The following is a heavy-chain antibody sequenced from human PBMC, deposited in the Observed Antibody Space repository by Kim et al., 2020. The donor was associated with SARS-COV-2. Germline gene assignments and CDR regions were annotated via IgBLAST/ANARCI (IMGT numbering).Heavy chain of an antibody. CDR2: IYYSGST. V-gene: IGHV4-30-4*01. CDR3: ARASITMIVVVSHFDY. D-gene: IGHD3-22*01. J-gene: IGHJ4*02. CDR1: GGSISSGDYY. Sequence: SETLSLTCTVSGGSISSGDYYWSWIRQPPGKGLEWIGYIYYSGSTYYNPSLKSRVTISVDTSKNQFSLKLNSVTAADTAVYYCARASITMIVVVSHFDYWVQGTLVTVSS.